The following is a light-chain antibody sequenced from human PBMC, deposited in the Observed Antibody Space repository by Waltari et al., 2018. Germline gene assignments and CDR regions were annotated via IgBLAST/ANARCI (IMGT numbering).Light chain of an antibody. CDR3: QKYNSAPLT. Sequence: DIQMTQSPSSLSASVGDRVTITCRASQAISNYLAWYQQKPGKVPKLLIYAASILQSGVPSRFSGTGAGTGFSLTISSLQPEDVGRYYCQKYNSAPLTFGGGTKVEIK. CDR1: QAISNY. V-gene: IGKV1-27*01. CDR2: AAS. J-gene: IGKJ4*01.